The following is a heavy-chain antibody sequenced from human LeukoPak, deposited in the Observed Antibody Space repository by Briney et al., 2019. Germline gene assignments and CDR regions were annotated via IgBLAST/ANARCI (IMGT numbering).Heavy chain of an antibody. CDR2: IGGSGGYT. J-gene: IGHJ6*03. CDR1: GFTFSSYA. CDR3: AKGRGWEASYYYYYMDV. V-gene: IGHV3-23*01. D-gene: IGHD1-26*01. Sequence: GGSLRLSCAASGFTFSSYAMTWVRQAPGKGLEWVSAIGGSGGYTYYADSVKGRLTISRDNSKNTLYLQMDSLRAEDTAVYYCAKGRGWEASYYYYYMDVWGKGTTVTISS.